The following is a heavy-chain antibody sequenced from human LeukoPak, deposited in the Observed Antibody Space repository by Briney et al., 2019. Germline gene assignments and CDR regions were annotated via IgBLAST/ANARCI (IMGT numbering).Heavy chain of an antibody. J-gene: IGHJ3*02. Sequence: GESLKISCKGSGYSFTNYWIGWVRQMPGKGLEWMGIIYPGDSDTRYSPSLQGQVTISADKSISTAYLQWSSLKASDTAMYYCARSLTQGTTTFDIWGQGTMVTVSS. D-gene: IGHD1-26*01. CDR1: GYSFTNYW. V-gene: IGHV5-51*01. CDR3: ARSLTQGTTTFDI. CDR2: IYPGDSDT.